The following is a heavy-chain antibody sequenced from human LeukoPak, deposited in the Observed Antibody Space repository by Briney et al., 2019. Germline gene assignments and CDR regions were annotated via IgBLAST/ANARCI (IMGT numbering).Heavy chain of an antibody. CDR2: IYAGGNT. D-gene: IGHD5-18*01. CDR3: ARDSAMGYYYYYMDV. CDR1: GFTLNTNY. Sequence: GGSLRLSCAASGFTLNTNYMNWVRQVPGKGLEWVSVIYAGGNTYYADSVKERFTISRENSRNTLYLQMNSLRGDDTAVYYCARDSAMGYYYYYMDVWGKGTTVTVSS. V-gene: IGHV3-66*01. J-gene: IGHJ6*03.